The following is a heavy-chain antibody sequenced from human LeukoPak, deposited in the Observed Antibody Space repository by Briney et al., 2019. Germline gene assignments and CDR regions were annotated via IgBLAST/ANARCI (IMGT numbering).Heavy chain of an antibody. Sequence: ASVKVSCKASGYTFTNYSINWVRQAPGQGLQWMGWISGHNGNTDSVKEFQDRITMTTDTSTNTAYMELRGLRSDDTAVYYCARGPAFHNENDGGDPWGQGTLVIVSS. D-gene: IGHD1-20*01. CDR2: ISGHNGNT. CDR1: GYTFTNYS. CDR3: ARGPAFHNENDGGDP. J-gene: IGHJ5*02. V-gene: IGHV1-18*04.